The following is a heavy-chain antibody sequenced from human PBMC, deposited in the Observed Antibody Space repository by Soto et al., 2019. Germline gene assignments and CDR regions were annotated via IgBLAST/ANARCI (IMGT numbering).Heavy chain of an antibody. V-gene: IGHV3-23*01. J-gene: IGHJ4*02. CDR3: AKGTSNGGWFNPFDY. Sequence: EVQLLESGGGLVQPGGSLRLSCAASGFTFVNYAMNWVRQAPGKGLEWVATLSGSGTSTYYADSVKGRFTISRDNSRNTLYLQMNSLRAEDTAVYYCAKGTSNGGWFNPFDYWGLGTLVTVSS. CDR2: LSGSGTST. CDR1: GFTFVNYA. D-gene: IGHD6-19*01.